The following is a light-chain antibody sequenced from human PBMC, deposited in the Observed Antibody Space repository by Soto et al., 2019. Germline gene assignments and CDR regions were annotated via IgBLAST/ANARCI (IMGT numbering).Light chain of an antibody. Sequence: IQLTPSTSTLSSSTGGGVTITCRASQTISSWLAWYQQKPGKAPKLLIYKASTLKSGVPSRFSGSGSGTEFTLTISSLQPDDFATYYCQHYNSYSEAFGQGTKVDIK. CDR1: QTISSW. V-gene: IGKV1-5*03. CDR3: QHYNSYSEA. J-gene: IGKJ1*01. CDR2: KAS.